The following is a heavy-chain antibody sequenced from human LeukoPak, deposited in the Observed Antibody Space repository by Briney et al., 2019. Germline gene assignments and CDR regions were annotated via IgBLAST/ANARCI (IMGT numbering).Heavy chain of an antibody. CDR1: GYTFTSYY. Sequence: ASVKVSCKASGYTFTSYYMHWVRQAPGQGLEWMGIINPSGGSTSYAQKFQGRVTMTRDMSTSTVYMELSSLRSEDTAVYYCARDLDGSGSYWNIFDYWGQGTLVTVSS. CDR2: INPSGGST. D-gene: IGHD3-10*01. V-gene: IGHV1-46*01. J-gene: IGHJ4*02. CDR3: ARDLDGSGSYWNIFDY.